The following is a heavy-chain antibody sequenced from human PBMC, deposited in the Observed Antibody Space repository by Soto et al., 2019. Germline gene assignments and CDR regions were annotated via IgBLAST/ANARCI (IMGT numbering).Heavy chain of an antibody. V-gene: IGHV3-33*08. Sequence: GGSLRLSCAASGFAFRSYSMNWVRQAPGKGLEWVAVIWYDGSNKYYADSVKGRFTISRDNSKNTLYLQMNSLRAEDTAVYYCARLGYCSNTSCYTRFYYYYGMDVWGQGTTVTVSS. CDR2: IWYDGSNK. D-gene: IGHD2-2*02. CDR3: ARLGYCSNTSCYTRFYYYYGMDV. J-gene: IGHJ6*02. CDR1: GFAFRSYS.